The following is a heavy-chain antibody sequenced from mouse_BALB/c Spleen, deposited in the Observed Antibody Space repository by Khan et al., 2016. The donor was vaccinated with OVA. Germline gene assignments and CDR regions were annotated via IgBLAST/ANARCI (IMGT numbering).Heavy chain of an antibody. D-gene: IGHD1-1*01. CDR3: ARPPITTVVATSYGFFDV. CDR2: ISSGGNYT. J-gene: IGHJ1*01. CDR1: GFTFSSYA. Sequence: EVMLVESGGGLVQPGGSLKLSCAASGFTFSSYAMSWVRQTPEKRLEWVATISSGGNYTYYPDSVKGRFTISRDNAKNSLYLQMSSLRSEDTAMYCCARPPITTVVATSYGFFDVWGAGTTVTVSS. V-gene: IGHV5-9-1*01.